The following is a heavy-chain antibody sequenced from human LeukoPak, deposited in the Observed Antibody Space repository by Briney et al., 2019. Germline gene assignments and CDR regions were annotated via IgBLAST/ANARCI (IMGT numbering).Heavy chain of an antibody. D-gene: IGHD1-14*01. CDR1: GCTFSSYA. CDR2: ISYYGSNK. Sequence: GWSLRLSFAASGCTFSSYAMHWVRQAPGKGLEWVAVISYYGSNKYYADSVKGRFTISRDNSKNTLYLQMNSLRAEDTAVYYCARDVANHKDAFDIWGQGTMVTVSS. CDR3: ARDVANHKDAFDI. V-gene: IGHV3-30*04. J-gene: IGHJ3*02.